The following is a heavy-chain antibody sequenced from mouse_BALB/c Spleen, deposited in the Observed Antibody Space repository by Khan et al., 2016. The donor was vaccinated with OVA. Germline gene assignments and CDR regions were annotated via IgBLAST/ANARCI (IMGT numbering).Heavy chain of an antibody. CDR3: ARSAFYGRSPYFDY. J-gene: IGHJ2*01. CDR1: GYTFTSYT. V-gene: IGHV1-4*01. CDR2: IDPSSGYT. D-gene: IGHD1-1*01. Sequence: QVRLQQSGAELARPGASVKMSCKASGYTFTSYTMHWVKQRPGQALEWIGYIDPSSGYTNYNQKFKDKATLTADKSSSTAYMHLSSLTSDDSAVHYCARSAFYGRSPYFDYWGPGTTLTVSS.